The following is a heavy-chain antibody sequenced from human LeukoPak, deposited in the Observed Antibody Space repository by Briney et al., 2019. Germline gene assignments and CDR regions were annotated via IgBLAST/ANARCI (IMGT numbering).Heavy chain of an antibody. CDR2: ISAYNGNT. V-gene: IGHV1-18*04. CDR3: ARWQGAREYYYYMDV. J-gene: IGHJ6*03. CDR1: GYTFTGYY. Sequence: ASVKVSCKASGYTFTGYYMHWVRQAPGQGLEWMGWISAYNGNTNYAQKLQGRVTMTTDTSTSTAYMELSRLRSDDTAVYYCARWQGAREYYYYMDVWGKGTTVTISS.